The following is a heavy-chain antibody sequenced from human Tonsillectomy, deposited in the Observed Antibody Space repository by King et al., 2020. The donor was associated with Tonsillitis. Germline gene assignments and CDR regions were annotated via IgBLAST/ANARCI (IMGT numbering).Heavy chain of an antibody. CDR2: ISGSGGST. CDR1: AFTFSSYA. D-gene: IGHD2-2*01. Sequence: VQLVESRGGLVQPGGSLRLSCAASAFTFSSYAMSWVRQAPGKGLEWVSAISGSGGSTYYADSVKGRFTISRDNSKNTLYLQMNSLRAEDTAVYYCAKEGYCSSTSCHSDAFDIWGQGTMVTVSS. V-gene: IGHV3-23*04. J-gene: IGHJ3*02. CDR3: AKEGYCSSTSCHSDAFDI.